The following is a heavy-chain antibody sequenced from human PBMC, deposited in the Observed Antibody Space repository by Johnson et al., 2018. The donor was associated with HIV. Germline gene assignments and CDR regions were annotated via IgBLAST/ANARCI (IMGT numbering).Heavy chain of an antibody. D-gene: IGHD6-6*01. V-gene: IGHV3-30*04. CDR1: GFTFSGSA. J-gene: IGHJ3*02. CDR2: ISYDGSNK. Sequence: QVQLVESGGGLVQPGGSLKLSCAASGFTFSGSAMHWVRQAPGKGLEWVAVISYDGSNKYYADSVKGRFTISRDNSKNTLYLQMNSLRAEDTAVYYCARGEYSSSEHAFDIWGQGTMVTVSS. CDR3: ARGEYSSSEHAFDI.